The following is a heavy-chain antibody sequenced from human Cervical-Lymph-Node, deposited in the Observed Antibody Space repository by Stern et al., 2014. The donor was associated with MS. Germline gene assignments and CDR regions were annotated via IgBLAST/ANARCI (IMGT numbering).Heavy chain of an antibody. V-gene: IGHV2-5*01. CDR1: GYSFDFSGQA. J-gene: IGHJ6*02. CDR3: AHFQSGGHGLDV. CDR2: IYWNDDK. Sequence: QITLKESGPTLVKPTQTLTLTCSFSGYSFDFSGQALARIRQPPGNALEWLTFIYWNDDKRYNPSLKSRLAITRSTSRRQVFLTMTNMDPSDTATYFCAHFQSGGHGLDVWGRGTTVIVS. D-gene: IGHD3-16*01.